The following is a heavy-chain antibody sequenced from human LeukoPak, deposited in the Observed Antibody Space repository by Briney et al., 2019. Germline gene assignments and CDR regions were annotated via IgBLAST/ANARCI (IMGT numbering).Heavy chain of an antibody. Sequence: GGSLRLSCAASGFTFSSYSMNWVRQAPGKGLEWVSSISISSSYIYYADSVKGRFTISRDNAKNSLYLQMNSLRAEDTAVYYCATGAQNIAVAGDGEYYFDYWGQGTLVTVSS. CDR1: GFTFSSYS. D-gene: IGHD6-19*01. J-gene: IGHJ4*02. CDR2: ISISSSYI. CDR3: ATGAQNIAVAGDGEYYFDY. V-gene: IGHV3-21*01.